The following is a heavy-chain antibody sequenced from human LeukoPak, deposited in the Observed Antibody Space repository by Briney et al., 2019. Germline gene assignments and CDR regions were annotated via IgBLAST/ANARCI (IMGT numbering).Heavy chain of an antibody. J-gene: IGHJ6*03. Sequence: SETLSLTCTVPGGSLSSRSYYWGWIRQPPGKGLGWLGCIYYSGSTYYNPSLKSLVTISVDTSKNQFSLRLSSVTAADTAVYYCARGSSSWLGNYYYYMDVWGKGTTVTVSS. CDR1: GGSLSSRSYY. D-gene: IGHD6-13*01. CDR3: ARGSSSWLGNYYYYMDV. CDR2: IYYSGST. V-gene: IGHV4-39*07.